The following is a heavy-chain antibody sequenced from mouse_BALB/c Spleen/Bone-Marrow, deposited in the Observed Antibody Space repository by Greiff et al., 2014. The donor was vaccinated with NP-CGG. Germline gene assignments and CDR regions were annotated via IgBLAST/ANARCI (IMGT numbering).Heavy chain of an antibody. CDR1: GYTFSSYW. CDR2: ILPGSAIT. V-gene: IGHV1-9*01. J-gene: IGHJ4*01. D-gene: IGHD2-14*01. Sequence: VQLQQSGAELMKPGTSVKISCKATGYTFSSYWIEWVKQRPGLGLEWIGEILPGSAITNYNEKFKGKATFTADTSSNTAYMQLSSLTSEDSAVYYCARRYFYSMDYWGQGTPVTVSS. CDR3: ARRYFYSMDY.